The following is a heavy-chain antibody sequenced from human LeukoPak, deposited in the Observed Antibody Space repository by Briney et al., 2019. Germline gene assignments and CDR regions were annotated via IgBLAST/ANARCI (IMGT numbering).Heavy chain of an antibody. CDR3: AKAARGYSYGFDSFDY. V-gene: IGHV3-23*01. CDR1: GFTFSSYA. CDR2: ISGSGGST. Sequence: GGSLRLSCAASGFTFSSYAMSWVRQAPGKGLEWVSAISGSGGSTYYADSVKGRFTISRDNSKNTLYLQMNSLRAEDTAVYYCAKAARGYSYGFDSFDYWGQGTLVTVSS. D-gene: IGHD5-18*01. J-gene: IGHJ4*02.